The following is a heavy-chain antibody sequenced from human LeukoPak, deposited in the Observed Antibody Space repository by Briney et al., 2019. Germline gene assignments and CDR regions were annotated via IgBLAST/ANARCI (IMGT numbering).Heavy chain of an antibody. J-gene: IGHJ4*02. Sequence: PGGSLRLSSAASGFTFSDYYMSRIRQAPGKGLEWVSYISSSSSYTNYADSVRGRFTISRDNAKNSLCLQMNSLRAEDTAVYYCARDLRGYTGYDYYDYWGQGTLVTVSS. CDR1: GFTFSDYY. D-gene: IGHD5-12*01. CDR2: ISSSSSYT. V-gene: IGHV3-11*06. CDR3: ARDLRGYTGYDYYDY.